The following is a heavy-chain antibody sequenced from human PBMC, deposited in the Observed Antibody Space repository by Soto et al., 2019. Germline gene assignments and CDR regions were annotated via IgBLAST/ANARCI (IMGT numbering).Heavy chain of an antibody. V-gene: IGHV4-34*01. J-gene: IGHJ6*02. D-gene: IGHD1-26*01. CDR1: GGSFSGYY. CDR2: INHSGST. Sequence: NPSETLSLTCAVYGGSFSGYYWSWIRQPPGKGLEWIGEINHSGSTNYNPSLKSRVTISVDTSKNQFSLKLSSVTAADTAVYYCARGLYYRGYSPKYGMDVWGQGTTVTVSS. CDR3: ARGLYYRGYSPKYGMDV.